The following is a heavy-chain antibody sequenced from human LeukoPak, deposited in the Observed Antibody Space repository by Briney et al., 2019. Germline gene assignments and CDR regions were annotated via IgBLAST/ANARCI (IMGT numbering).Heavy chain of an antibody. Sequence: GGSLRLSCAASGFTFSSHWMSWVRQAPGKGLEWVANIKQEGSEKYYVDSVKGRFTISRDNAKNSLYLHMNSLRAEDTAVYYCARDNWNDRLDYWGQGTLVTVSS. CDR2: IKQEGSEK. CDR1: GFTFSSHW. V-gene: IGHV3-7*01. D-gene: IGHD1-20*01. CDR3: ARDNWNDRLDY. J-gene: IGHJ4*02.